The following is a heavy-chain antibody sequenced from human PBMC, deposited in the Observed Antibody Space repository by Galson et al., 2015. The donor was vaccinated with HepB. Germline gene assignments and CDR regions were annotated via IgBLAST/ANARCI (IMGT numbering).Heavy chain of an antibody. CDR3: HLKKVVVIATADDAFDI. CDR2: IIPIFGTA. V-gene: IGHV1-69*13. CDR1: GGTFSRYA. Sequence: SVKVSCKASGGTFSRYAISWVRQAPGQGLEWMGGIIPIFGTANYAQKFQGRVTITADESTSTAYMELSSLRSEDTAVYYCHLKKVVVIATADDAFDIWGQGTMVTVSS. D-gene: IGHD2-21*01. J-gene: IGHJ3*02.